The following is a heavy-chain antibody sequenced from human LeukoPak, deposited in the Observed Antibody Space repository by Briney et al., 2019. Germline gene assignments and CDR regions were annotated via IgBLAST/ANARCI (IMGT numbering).Heavy chain of an antibody. J-gene: IGHJ5*02. CDR2: ISYDGSNK. V-gene: IGHV3-30*04. Sequence: GRSLRLSCAASGFTFSSYAMHWVRQAPGKGLEWVAVISYDGSNKYYADSVKGRFTISRDNSKNTLYLQMNSLRAEDTAVYYCARDVPHNWFDTWGQGTLVTVSS. CDR3: ARDVPHNWFDT. CDR1: GFTFSSYA.